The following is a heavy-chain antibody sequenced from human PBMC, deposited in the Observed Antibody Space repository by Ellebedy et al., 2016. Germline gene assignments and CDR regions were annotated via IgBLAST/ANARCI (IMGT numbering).Heavy chain of an antibody. D-gene: IGHD2-2*01. CDR1: GFTFSSYS. V-gene: IGHV3-21*01. CDR2: ISSSSSYI. J-gene: IGHJ4*02. Sequence: GGSLRLSXAASGFTFSSYSMNWVRQAPGKGLEWVSSISSSSSYIYYADSVKGRFTISRDNAKNSLYLQMNSLRAEDTAVYYCARDMVVPAAKSSPFDYWGQGTLVTVSS. CDR3: ARDMVVPAAKSSPFDY.